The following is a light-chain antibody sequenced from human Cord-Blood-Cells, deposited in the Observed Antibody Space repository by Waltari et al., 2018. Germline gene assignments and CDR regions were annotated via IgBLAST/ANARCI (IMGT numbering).Light chain of an antibody. Sequence: DIQMTQSPSSLSASVGDRVTITCRASQSIRRYLNWYQQKPEKAPKLLIYVASSLQSGVPSRFSGSGTGTDFTLTISSLQPEDFATYYCQQSYSTLYSFGQGTKLEIK. V-gene: IGKV1-39*01. CDR2: VAS. CDR1: QSIRRY. CDR3: QQSYSTLYS. J-gene: IGKJ2*03.